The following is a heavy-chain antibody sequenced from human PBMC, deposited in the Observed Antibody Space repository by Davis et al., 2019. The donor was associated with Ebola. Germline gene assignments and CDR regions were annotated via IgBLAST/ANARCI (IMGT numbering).Heavy chain of an antibody. J-gene: IGHJ5*02. CDR3: AHRHPGEPGVGFDP. D-gene: IGHD1-26*01. Sequence: SGPTLVKPTQTLTLTCTFSGFSLNTSGVGVGWIRQPPGKALEWLTPIYWDGDARYSRTLRSRLTGTKDSTKNQVILTMTNVDPVETATYYCAHRHPGEPGVGFDPWGPGTLVTVSS. CDR1: GFSLNTSGVG. V-gene: IGHV2-5*02. CDR2: IYWDGDA.